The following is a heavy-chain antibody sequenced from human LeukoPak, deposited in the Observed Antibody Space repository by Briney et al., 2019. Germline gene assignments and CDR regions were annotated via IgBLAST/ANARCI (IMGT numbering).Heavy chain of an antibody. Sequence: ASVKVSCKASGYTLTSYSISWVRQAPGQGLEWMGWISAYNGNTDLAQKLQGRVTMTTDTSTSSAYMELRSLRSDDTAVYYCARGQYFDFWGQGALVTVSS. CDR2: ISAYNGNT. CDR3: ARGQYFDF. CDR1: GYTLTSYS. V-gene: IGHV1-18*01. J-gene: IGHJ4*02.